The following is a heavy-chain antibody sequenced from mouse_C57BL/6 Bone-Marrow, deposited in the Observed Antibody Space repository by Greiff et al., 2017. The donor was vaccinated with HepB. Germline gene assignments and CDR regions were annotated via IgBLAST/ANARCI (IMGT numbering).Heavy chain of an antibody. CDR3: AKRTVVEGYWYFDV. CDR1: GYSITSGYY. CDR2: ISYDGSN. V-gene: IGHV3-6*01. D-gene: IGHD1-1*01. Sequence: EVKLQESGPGLVKPSQSLSLTCSVTGYSITSGYYWNWIRQFPGNKLEWMGYISYDGSNNYNPSLKNRISITRDTSKNQFFLKLNSVTTEDTATYYCAKRTVVEGYWYFDVWGTGTTVTVSS. J-gene: IGHJ1*03.